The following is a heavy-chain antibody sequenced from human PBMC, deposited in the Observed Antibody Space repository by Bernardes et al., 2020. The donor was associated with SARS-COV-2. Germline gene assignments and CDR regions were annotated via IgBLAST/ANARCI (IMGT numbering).Heavy chain of an antibody. CDR2: FDPEDGET. CDR3: ASDRRGTYLDY. CDR1: GYTLTELS. V-gene: IGHV1-24*01. Sequence: ASVKVSCKVSGYTLTELSMHWVRQAPGKGLEWMGGFDPEDGETIYAQKFQGRVTMTEDTSKNQISLSLRSVTAADTAIYFCASDRRGTYLDYWGQGARLTVSS. J-gene: IGHJ4*02.